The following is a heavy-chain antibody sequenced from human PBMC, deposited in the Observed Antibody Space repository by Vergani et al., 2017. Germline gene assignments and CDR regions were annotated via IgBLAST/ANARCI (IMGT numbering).Heavy chain of an antibody. Sequence: QVQLVESGGGVVQPGRSLRLSCAASGFTFSSYGMHWVRQAPGKGLEWVAVIWYDGSNKYYADSVKGRFTISRDNSKTTLYLQMNSLRAEDTAVYYCARDLSKRYFDWLSNYYYGMDVWGQGTTVTVSS. CDR3: ARDLSKRYFDWLSNYYYGMDV. J-gene: IGHJ6*02. D-gene: IGHD3-9*01. V-gene: IGHV3-33*01. CDR1: GFTFSSYG. CDR2: IWYDGSNK.